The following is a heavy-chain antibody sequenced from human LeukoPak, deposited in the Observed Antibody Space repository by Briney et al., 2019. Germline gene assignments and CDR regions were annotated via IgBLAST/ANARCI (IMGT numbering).Heavy chain of an antibody. Sequence: SETLSLTCAVSGYSISSGYYWGWIQQPPGKGLEWIGSIDHSGSTYYNPSLKSRVTISVDTSKNQFSLKLSSVTAADTAVYYCARSALRYFDWSMGGSYFDYWGQGTLVTVSS. CDR3: ARSALRYFDWSMGGSYFDY. CDR1: GYSISSGYY. CDR2: IDHSGST. D-gene: IGHD3-9*01. V-gene: IGHV4-38-2*01. J-gene: IGHJ4*02.